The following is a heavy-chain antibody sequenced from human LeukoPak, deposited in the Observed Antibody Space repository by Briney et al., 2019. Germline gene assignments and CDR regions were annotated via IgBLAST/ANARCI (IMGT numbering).Heavy chain of an antibody. CDR1: GFSFRSYW. V-gene: IGHV3-74*01. CDR2: LNGDGSSA. CDR3: ARVLMAGDPAGISIFDY. D-gene: IGHD3-10*01. Sequence: QPGGSLRLSCAASGFSFRSYWMHWVRQAPGKGLVWVSRLNGDGSSANYADSVKGRFTISRDNTKNTLYLQMNSLRAEDTAVYYCARVLMAGDPAGISIFDYWGQGTLATVSS. J-gene: IGHJ4*02.